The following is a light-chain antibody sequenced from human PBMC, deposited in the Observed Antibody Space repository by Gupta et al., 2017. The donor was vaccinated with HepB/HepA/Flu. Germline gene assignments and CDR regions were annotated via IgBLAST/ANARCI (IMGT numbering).Light chain of an antibody. CDR3: QQDYNNPWT. CDR1: QAITTY. Sequence: AIRMTQSPSSFSASTGYRVTITCRASQAITTYLAWYQQKPGSPPKLLIYGGSALEGGVPSRFSGRGSGTDFSLTISSLQSEDFATYYCQQDYNNPWTFGQGTTVDIK. J-gene: IGKJ1*01. CDR2: GGS. V-gene: IGKV1-8*01.